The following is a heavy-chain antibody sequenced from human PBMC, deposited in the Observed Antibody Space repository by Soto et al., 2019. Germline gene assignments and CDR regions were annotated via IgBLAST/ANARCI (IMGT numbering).Heavy chain of an antibody. D-gene: IGHD1-7*01. CDR1: GGSISSYY. V-gene: IGHV4-59*01. CDR2: IYYSGST. Sequence: SETLSLTCTVSGGSISSYYWSWIRQPPGKGLEWIGYIYYSGSTNYNPSLKSRVTISVDTSKNQFSLKLSSVTAADTAVYYCARAPSTRTGTGHYYYYGMDVWGQGTTVTVSS. J-gene: IGHJ6*02. CDR3: ARAPSTRTGTGHYYYYGMDV.